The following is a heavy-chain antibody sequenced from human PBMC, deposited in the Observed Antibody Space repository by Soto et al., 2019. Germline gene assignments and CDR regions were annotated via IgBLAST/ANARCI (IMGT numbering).Heavy chain of an antibody. D-gene: IGHD6-19*01. CDR3: VRGPTDSPLWVLQWPYGDY. J-gene: IGHJ4*02. Sequence: EVQLVESGGDLIQPGGSLRLSCAASGFIVTNHYMSWVRQAPGKGLEWVSVIYSGGSRYYADSVKGRFTISRDDTKNPLSLQMHCLRIEDTAVYYCVRGPTDSPLWVLQWPYGDYWGQGTLVTVSS. V-gene: IGHV3-53*01. CDR2: IYSGGSR. CDR1: GFIVTNHY.